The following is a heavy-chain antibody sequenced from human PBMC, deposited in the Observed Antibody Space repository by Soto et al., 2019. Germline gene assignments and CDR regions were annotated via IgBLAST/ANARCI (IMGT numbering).Heavy chain of an antibody. CDR1: GYGFSNYV. CDR3: ARGAASGYSYFYNMDV. J-gene: IGHJ6*03. Sequence: QVQLVQSGPEVKKPGTSVKVSCKTSGYGFSNYVVSWVRQAPGQGLEWVGRADPDNVHTKYAQKLQGRATMATDTATNTADMELRSLTFAHTAVYYCARGAASGYSYFYNMDVWGKGTTVTVSS. V-gene: IGHV1-18*01. CDR2: ADPDNVHT. D-gene: IGHD6-13*01.